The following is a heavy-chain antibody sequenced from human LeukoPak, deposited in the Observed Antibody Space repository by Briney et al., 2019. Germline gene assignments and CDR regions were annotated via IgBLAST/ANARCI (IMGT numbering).Heavy chain of an antibody. CDR3: ARGGHDAFDI. Sequence: SETLSLTCTVSGGSISSSSYYWGWIRQPPGKGLEWIGSIYYSGSTYYNPSLKSRVTISVDTSKNQFSLKLSSVTAADTAVYYCARGGHDAFDIWGQGTMVTVSS. CDR1: GGSISSSSYY. CDR2: IYYSGST. V-gene: IGHV4-39*07. J-gene: IGHJ3*02.